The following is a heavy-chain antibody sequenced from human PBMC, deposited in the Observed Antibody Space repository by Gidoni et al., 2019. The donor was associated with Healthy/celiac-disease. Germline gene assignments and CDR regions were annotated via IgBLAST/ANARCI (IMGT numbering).Heavy chain of an antibody. V-gene: IGHV3-23*01. CDR3: AKDGTAIPPGYYYYYGMDV. CDR1: GFTFSSYA. J-gene: IGHJ6*02. CDR2: ISGSGGST. D-gene: IGHD5-18*01. Sequence: EVQLLESGGGLVQPGGSLRLSCAASGFTFSSYAMSWVRQAPGKGLEWVSAISGSGGSTYYADSVKGRLTISRDNSKNTLYLQMNSLRAEDTAVYYCAKDGTAIPPGYYYYYGMDVWGQGTTVTVSS.